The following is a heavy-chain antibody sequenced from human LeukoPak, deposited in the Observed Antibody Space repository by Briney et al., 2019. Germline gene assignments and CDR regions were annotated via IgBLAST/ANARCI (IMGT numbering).Heavy chain of an antibody. CDR3: ARGNRYSYGYFDY. CDR1: GGTFSSYA. CDR2: IIPIFGTA. V-gene: IGHV1-69*13. D-gene: IGHD5-18*01. J-gene: IGHJ4*02. Sequence: GASVKVSCKASGGTFSSYAISWVRQAPGQGLEWMGGIIPIFGTANYAQKLQGRVTITADESTSTAYMELSSLRSEDAAVYYCARGNRYSYGYFDYWGQGTLVTVSS.